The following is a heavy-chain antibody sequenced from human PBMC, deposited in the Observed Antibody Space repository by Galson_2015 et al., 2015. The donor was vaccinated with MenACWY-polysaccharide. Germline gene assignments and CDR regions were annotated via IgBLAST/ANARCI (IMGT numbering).Heavy chain of an antibody. D-gene: IGHD5-18*01. V-gene: IGHV1-8*01. J-gene: IGHJ4*02. CDR1: GYTFTSYE. Sequence: SVKVSCKASGYTFTSYEINWVRQAPGQGLEWVGWMNPNSGNIGYAQKFLGKFTMTRDTSIGTAYMELNDLRPEHTAVYYCARAGYKASDYWGQGTLVTVSS. CDR3: ARAGYKASDY. CDR2: MNPNSGNI.